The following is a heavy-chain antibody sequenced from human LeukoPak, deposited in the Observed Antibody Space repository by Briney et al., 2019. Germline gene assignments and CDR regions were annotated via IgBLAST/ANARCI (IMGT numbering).Heavy chain of an antibody. Sequence: KPSETLSLTCDVSGGSTSRHYWSWIRLPAGKGLEWIVRVHTSGSPDYSPPLKSRVTMSVDTSKNQVSLRLSSLTAADTAVYFCARVSYNAGSFISGGWFDPWGQGIRVTVSS. J-gene: IGHJ5*02. CDR3: ARVSYNAGSFISGGWFDP. CDR2: VHTSGSP. CDR1: GGSTSRHY. D-gene: IGHD3-10*01. V-gene: IGHV4-4*07.